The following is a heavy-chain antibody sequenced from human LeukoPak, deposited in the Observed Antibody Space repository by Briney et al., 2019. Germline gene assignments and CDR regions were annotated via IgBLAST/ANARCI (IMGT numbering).Heavy chain of an antibody. D-gene: IGHD1-1*01. J-gene: IGHJ4*02. Sequence: GGSLTLSCAGSGFTFSSSAMNWVRQVPGKGLEWVSSIDYDSSHIYYAASVRGRFSISRDNARDSVYLQMDSLRADDTAVYYCARDPELYLLMGHYDYWGQGTLVIVSS. CDR2: IDYDSSHI. CDR3: ARDPELYLLMGHYDY. V-gene: IGHV3-21*01. CDR1: GFTFSSSA.